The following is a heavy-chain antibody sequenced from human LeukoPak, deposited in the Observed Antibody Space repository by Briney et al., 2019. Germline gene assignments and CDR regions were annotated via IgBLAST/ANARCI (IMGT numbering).Heavy chain of an antibody. CDR3: ARGLSNSRRTLLGLDY. CDR2: INHSGSA. J-gene: IGHJ4*02. Sequence: SETLSLTCAVYGGSFRGYYWNWIRQPPGKGLKWIGEINHSGSANYNPSLKSRVTISIDTSKNQFSLKLSSVTAADTAVFYCARGLSNSRRTLLGLDYWGQGTLVTVSS. D-gene: IGHD2/OR15-2a*01. V-gene: IGHV4-34*01. CDR1: GGSFRGYY.